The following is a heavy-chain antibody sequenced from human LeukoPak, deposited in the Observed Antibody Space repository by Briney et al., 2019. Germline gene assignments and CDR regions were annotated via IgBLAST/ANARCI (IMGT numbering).Heavy chain of an antibody. CDR3: ARDVGGYSSSWYPRSYYYYYYMDV. V-gene: IGHV3-7*01. J-gene: IGHJ6*03. CDR1: GFTFSSYW. Sequence: GGSLRLSCAASGFTFSSYWMSWVRQAPGKGLEGVANIKQDGSEKYYVDSVKGRFTISRDNAKNSLYLQMNSLRAEDTAVYYCARDVGGYSSSWYPRSYYYYYYMDVWGKGTTVTVSS. D-gene: IGHD6-13*01. CDR2: IKQDGSEK.